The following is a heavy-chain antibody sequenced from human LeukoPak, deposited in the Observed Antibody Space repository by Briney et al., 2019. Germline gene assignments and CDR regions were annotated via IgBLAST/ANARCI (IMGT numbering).Heavy chain of an antibody. J-gene: IGHJ3*01. V-gene: IGHV1-2*02. D-gene: IGHD1-26*01. CDR1: GYTFTGYY. Sequence: ASVKVSCKASGYTFTGYYMHWVRHAPRQGLEGMGCSNPNSGGTNYAQKFQGRVTMTRDTSISTAYMELSRLSCDDTAVYYRARNRGSYYLDAFDVRGQGKIVTVSS. CDR2: SNPNSGGT. CDR3: ARNRGSYYLDAFDV.